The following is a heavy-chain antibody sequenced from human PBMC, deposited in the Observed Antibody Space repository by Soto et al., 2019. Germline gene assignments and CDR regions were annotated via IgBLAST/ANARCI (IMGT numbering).Heavy chain of an antibody. CDR1: GGTFSSYT. J-gene: IGHJ3*02. CDR3: AVDQYYYDSSGTILSDAFDI. V-gene: IGHV1-69*02. CDR2: IIPILGIA. Sequence: GASVKVSCKASGGTFSSYTISWVRQAPGQGLEWMGRIIPILGIANYAQKFQGRVTITADKSTSTAYMELSSLRSEDTAVYYCAVDQYYYDSSGTILSDAFDIWGQGTMVTVSS. D-gene: IGHD3-22*01.